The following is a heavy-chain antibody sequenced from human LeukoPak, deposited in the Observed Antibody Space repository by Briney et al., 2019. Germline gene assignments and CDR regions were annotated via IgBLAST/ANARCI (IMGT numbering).Heavy chain of an antibody. Sequence: GGSLRLSCAASGFTFSSYAMHWVRQAPGKGLEYVSAISSNGGSTYYANSVKGRFTISRDNSKNTLYLQTGSLRAEDMAVYYCARAGYYDSSTPLDYWGQGTLVTVSS. D-gene: IGHD3-22*01. CDR1: GFTFSSYA. J-gene: IGHJ4*02. CDR3: ARAGYYDSSTPLDY. CDR2: ISSNGGST. V-gene: IGHV3-64*01.